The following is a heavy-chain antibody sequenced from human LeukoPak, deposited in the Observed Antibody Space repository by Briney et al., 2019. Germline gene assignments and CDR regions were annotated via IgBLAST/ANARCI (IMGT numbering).Heavy chain of an antibody. J-gene: IGHJ5*02. V-gene: IGHV3-73*01. D-gene: IGHD6-6*01. CDR3: TRYSSSDNWFDP. CDR1: GFTFSGSA. Sequence: PGGSLRLSCAASGFTFSGSAMHWVRQASGKGLEWVGRIRNKANSYATAYTASVKGRFTISRDDSKNTAHLQMNSLKTEDTAVYYCTRYSSSDNWFDPWGQGTLVTVSS. CDR2: IRNKANSYAT.